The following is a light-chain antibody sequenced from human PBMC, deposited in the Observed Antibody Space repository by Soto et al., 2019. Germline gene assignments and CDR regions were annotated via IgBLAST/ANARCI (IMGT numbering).Light chain of an antibody. CDR1: SNDIGAFDY. J-gene: IGLJ2*01. Sequence: QSVLTQPASVSASPGQSISISCTGSSNDIGAFDYVSWYQQHPGKAPKLIIFEVFNRPSGVSTRFSGSKSGSTASLTISGLQAEDEADYFCSSYTTNIAHVFCGGTKVTVL. CDR3: SSYTTNIAHV. V-gene: IGLV2-14*01. CDR2: EVF.